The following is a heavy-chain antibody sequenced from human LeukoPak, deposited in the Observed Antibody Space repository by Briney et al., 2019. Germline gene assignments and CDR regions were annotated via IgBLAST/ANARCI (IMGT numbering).Heavy chain of an antibody. V-gene: IGHV1-69*01. D-gene: IGHD6-6*01. CDR1: GGTFSSYA. Sequence: ASVKVSCKASGGTFSSYAISWVRQAPGQGLEWMGGIIPIFGTANYAQKFQRRVGIAPDESTSTAYMELSSLRSEDTAVYYCARDSMERVQLVWRQDWGQGTLVTVSS. CDR2: IIPIFGTA. J-gene: IGHJ4*02. CDR3: ARDSMERVQLVWRQD.